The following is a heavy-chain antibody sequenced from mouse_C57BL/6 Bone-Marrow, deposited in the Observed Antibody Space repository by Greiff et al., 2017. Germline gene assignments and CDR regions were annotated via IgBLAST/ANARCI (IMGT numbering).Heavy chain of an antibody. D-gene: IGHD3-2*02. CDR3: AGGGSGSVAD. J-gene: IGHJ3*01. CDR2: IDPSDSYT. V-gene: IGHV1-59*01. Sequence: QVQLQQPGAELVRPGTSVKLSCKASGYTFTSYWMHWVKQRPGQGLEWIGVIDPSDSYTNYNQKFKGKATLTVDTSSSTAYMQLSSLTSEDSAVYYCAGGGSGSVADWGKGTLVTVSA. CDR1: GYTFTSYW.